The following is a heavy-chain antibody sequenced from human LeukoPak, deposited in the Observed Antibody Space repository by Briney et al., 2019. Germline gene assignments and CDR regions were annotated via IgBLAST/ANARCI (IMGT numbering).Heavy chain of an antibody. J-gene: IGHJ6*02. CDR2: ISYDEDSK. Sequence: GGSLRLSCAASGFSLNNFAMHWVRQAPGKGLEWVSFISYDEDSKYFADSVKGRFTISRDNSKSTLYLQMTSLQPEDTAVYYCARDSYGMDVWGQGTAVTVSS. CDR3: ARDSYGMDV. CDR1: GFSLNNFA. V-gene: IGHV3-30-3*01.